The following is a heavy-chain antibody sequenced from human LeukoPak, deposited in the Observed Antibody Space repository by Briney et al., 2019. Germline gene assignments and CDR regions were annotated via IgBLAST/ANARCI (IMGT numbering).Heavy chain of an antibody. CDR1: GYTLTELS. D-gene: IGHD3-22*01. CDR3: ATGVTMIVEFQCIY. CDR2: FDPEDGET. Sequence: ASVTVSCKVSGYTLTELSTHWVRQAPGKGLEWMGGFDPEDGETIYAQKFQGRATMTEDTSTDTAYMELSSLRSEDTAVYYCATGVTMIVEFQCIYWGQGTLVTVSS. V-gene: IGHV1-24*01. J-gene: IGHJ4*02.